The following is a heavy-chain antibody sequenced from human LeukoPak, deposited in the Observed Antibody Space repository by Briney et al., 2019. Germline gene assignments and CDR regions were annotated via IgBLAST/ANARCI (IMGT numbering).Heavy chain of an antibody. Sequence: PGGSLRLSCAASGFTFSNYNFYWVRQAPGKGLEWVSSISSTSSYIYYADSVKGRFTISRDNAKNSLYLQMNSLRAEDTAVYYCARDRGRYCGGDCYSFDFDYWGQGTLVTVSS. CDR3: ARDRGRYCGGDCYSFDFDY. J-gene: IGHJ4*02. CDR1: GFTFSNYN. CDR2: ISSTSSYI. V-gene: IGHV3-21*06. D-gene: IGHD2-21*02.